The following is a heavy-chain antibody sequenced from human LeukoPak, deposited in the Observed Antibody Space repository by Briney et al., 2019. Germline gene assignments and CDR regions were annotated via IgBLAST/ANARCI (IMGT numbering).Heavy chain of an antibody. V-gene: IGHV4-34*01. J-gene: IGHJ6*02. D-gene: IGHD5-12*01. CDR2: INHSGST. CDR3: ATIATHPNYYYGMDV. Sequence: SETLSLTCAVYGGSFRGYYWSWIRQPPGKGLEWIGEINHSGSTNYNPSLKSRVTISVDTSKNQFSLKLSSVTAADTAVYYCATIATHPNYYYGMDVWGQGTTVTVSS. CDR1: GGSFRGYY.